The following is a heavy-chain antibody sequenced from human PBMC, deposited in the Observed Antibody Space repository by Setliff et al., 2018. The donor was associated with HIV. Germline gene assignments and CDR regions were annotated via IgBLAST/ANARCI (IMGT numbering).Heavy chain of an antibody. CDR3: ERDTYCGGDCYSYAFDI. Sequence: GGSLRLSCAASGFTFSSYSMNWVRQAPGKGLEWVSSISSSSSYIYYADSVKGRFTISRDNSKNSRYLQMNSLRAEDKAVYYCERDTYCGGDCYSYAFDIWGQGTMVTVSS. CDR1: GFTFSSYS. J-gene: IGHJ3*02. D-gene: IGHD2-21*02. CDR2: ISSSSSYI. V-gene: IGHV3-21*01.